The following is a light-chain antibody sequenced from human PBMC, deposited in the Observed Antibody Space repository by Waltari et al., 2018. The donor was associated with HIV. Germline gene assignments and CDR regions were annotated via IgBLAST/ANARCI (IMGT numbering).Light chain of an antibody. J-gene: IGKJ4*01. V-gene: IGKV3-15*01. CDR3: RQYKNGGT. CDR1: QSLGYN. CDR2: GAS. Sequence: EVVMPPSPALLSASPGERASLTCRASQSLGYNLAWYQQKLGQAPRLLTHGASIRATGSPARFSGSGSGTDFTLAISSRLSEDFALYFCRQYKNGGTLGGGTRVE.